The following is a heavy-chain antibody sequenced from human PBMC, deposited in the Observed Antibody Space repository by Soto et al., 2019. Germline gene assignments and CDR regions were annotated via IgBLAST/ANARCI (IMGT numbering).Heavy chain of an antibody. D-gene: IGHD4-17*01. CDR1: GGTFRSYT. CDR2: IIPILGIA. J-gene: IGHJ5*02. CDR3: ARRGDYGGWFDP. Sequence: SVTVSCKASGGTFRSYTIIWVRQAPGQGLEWMGRIIPILGIANYAQKFQGRVTITADKSTSTAYMELSSLRSEDTAVYYCARRGDYGGWFDPWGQGTLVTVSS. V-gene: IGHV1-69*02.